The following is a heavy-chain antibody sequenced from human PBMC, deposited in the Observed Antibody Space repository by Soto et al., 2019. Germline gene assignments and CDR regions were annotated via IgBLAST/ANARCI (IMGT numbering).Heavy chain of an antibody. CDR1: GFTIRNYA. J-gene: IGHJ3*01. CDR2: ISGGSHRT. CDR3: EGSWT. D-gene: IGHD5-12*01. Sequence: EVQVVESGGDLVQPGGSLRLSCAASGFTIRNYAMSWVRQAPGKALEWVSGISGGSHRTYYADSVKGRFTIFKDNSKNTLYLQMSSLRVEDTAVYHCEGSWTWGQGTMVTVSS. V-gene: IGHV3-23*04.